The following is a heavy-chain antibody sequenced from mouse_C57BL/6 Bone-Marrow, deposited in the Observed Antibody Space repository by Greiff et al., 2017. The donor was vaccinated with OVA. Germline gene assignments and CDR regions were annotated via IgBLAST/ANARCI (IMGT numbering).Heavy chain of an antibody. CDR3: ARYNLGLFDY. D-gene: IGHD4-1*01. V-gene: IGHV7-3*01. CDR2: IRNKANGYTT. Sequence: EVQLVESGGGLVQPGGSLSLSCAASGFTFTDYYMSWVRQPPGKALEWLGFIRNKANGYTTEYSASVKGRFTISRDNSQSILYLQMNALRAEDSATYYCARYNLGLFDYWGQGTTLTVSS. CDR1: GFTFTDYY. J-gene: IGHJ2*01.